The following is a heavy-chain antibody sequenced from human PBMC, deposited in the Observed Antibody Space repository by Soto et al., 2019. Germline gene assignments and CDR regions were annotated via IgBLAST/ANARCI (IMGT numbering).Heavy chain of an antibody. CDR3: ATVPYGDYAYFDY. Sequence: ASVKVSCKPSPYTFTVYYIHWVRQAPRQGLEWMGWINPDSGGTQYAQKFQGRVTMTRDTSISTAYMALSRLRSDDTAVYYCATVPYGDYAYFDYWGLGTLVTVSS. CDR2: INPDSGGT. D-gene: IGHD4-17*01. J-gene: IGHJ4*02. V-gene: IGHV1-2*02. CDR1: PYTFTVYY.